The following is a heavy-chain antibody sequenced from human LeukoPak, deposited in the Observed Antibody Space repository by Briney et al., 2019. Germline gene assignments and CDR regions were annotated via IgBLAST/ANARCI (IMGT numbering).Heavy chain of an antibody. CDR1: GFTFDDYA. V-gene: IGHV3-9*01. Sequence: PGRSLRLSCAASGFTFDDYAMHWVRQAPGKGLEWVSGISWNSGSIGYADSVKGRFTISRDNAKNSLYLQMNSLRAEDTALYYCAKGGVEMATISDFDYWGQGTLVTVSS. CDR3: AKGGVEMATISDFDY. J-gene: IGHJ4*02. D-gene: IGHD5-24*01. CDR2: ISWNSGSI.